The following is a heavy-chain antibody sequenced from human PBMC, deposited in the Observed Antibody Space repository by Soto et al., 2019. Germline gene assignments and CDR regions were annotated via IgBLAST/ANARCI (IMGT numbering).Heavy chain of an antibody. J-gene: IGHJ5*02. D-gene: IGHD3-22*01. V-gene: IGHV3-15*01. CDR1: GFTFSNAW. CDR2: IKSKTDGGTT. Sequence: LRLSCAASGFTFSNAWMSWVRQAPGKGLEWVGRIKSKTDGGTTDYAAPVKGRFTISRDDSKNTLYLQMNSLKTEDTAVYYCTTDLVTYYYDSSGYYGENWFDPWGQGTLVTVSS. CDR3: TTDLVTYYYDSSGYYGENWFDP.